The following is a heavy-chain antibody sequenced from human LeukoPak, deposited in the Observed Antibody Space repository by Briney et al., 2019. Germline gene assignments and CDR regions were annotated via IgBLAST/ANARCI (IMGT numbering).Heavy chain of an antibody. J-gene: IGHJ4*02. CDR1: GGSISSGGYY. Sequence: TLSLTCTVSGGSISSGGYYWSWIRQPPGKGLEWIGYIYHSGSTYYNPSLKSRVTISVDRSKNQFSLKLSSVTAADTAVYYCARGGETQVRGVISSGAWFDYWGQGTLVTVSS. D-gene: IGHD3-10*01. CDR2: IYHSGST. V-gene: IGHV4-30-2*01. CDR3: ARGGETQVRGVISSGAWFDY.